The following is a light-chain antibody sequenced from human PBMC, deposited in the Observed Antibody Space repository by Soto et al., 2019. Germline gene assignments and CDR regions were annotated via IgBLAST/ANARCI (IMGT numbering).Light chain of an antibody. CDR3: SSYAGSSNV. CDR2: EVN. CDR1: SSDVGGYNY. Sequence: QSALTQPPSASGSPGQSVAISCTGTSSDVGGYNYVSWYQQHPGKAPKLMIYEVNKRPSGVPDHFSGSKSGNTAPLTVSGLQAEDEADYYCSSYAGSSNVFGTGTKVTVL. J-gene: IGLJ1*01. V-gene: IGLV2-8*01.